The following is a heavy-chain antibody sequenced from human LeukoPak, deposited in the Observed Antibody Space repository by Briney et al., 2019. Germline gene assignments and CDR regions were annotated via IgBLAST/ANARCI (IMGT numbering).Heavy chain of an antibody. J-gene: IGHJ4*02. CDR2: IYTSGSS. V-gene: IGHV3-66*01. D-gene: IGHD1-26*01. CDR1: GFTVSNFY. Sequence: GGSLRLSCAASGFTVSNFYMSWVRLAPGEGLECLSVIYTSGSSFYADSVRGRFTISRDSSRNGLYIQMNSLRAEDTAVYYCARDLGKASDYWGQGTLVTVSS. CDR3: ARDLGKASDY.